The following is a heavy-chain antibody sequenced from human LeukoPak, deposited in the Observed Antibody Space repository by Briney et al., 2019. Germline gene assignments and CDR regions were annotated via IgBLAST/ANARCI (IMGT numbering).Heavy chain of an antibody. Sequence: GGSLRLSCAASGFTFSSYAMSWVRQAPGKGLEWVSAISGSGGSTYYADSVKGRFTISRDNSKNTLYLQMNSLRAEDTAVYYCAKAGSNYYDSSGYPYWGQGTLVTVSS. CDR2: ISGSGGST. CDR3: AKAGSNYYDSSGYPY. CDR1: GFTFSSYA. J-gene: IGHJ4*02. V-gene: IGHV3-23*01. D-gene: IGHD3-22*01.